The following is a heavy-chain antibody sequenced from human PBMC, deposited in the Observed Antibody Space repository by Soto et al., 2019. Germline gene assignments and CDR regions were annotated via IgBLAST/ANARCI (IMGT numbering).Heavy chain of an antibody. CDR1: GFTFSSYG. V-gene: IGHV3-30*18. D-gene: IGHD3-10*01. Sequence: GGSLRLSCAASGFTFSSYGMHWVRQAPGKGLEWVAVISYDGSNKYYADSVKGRFTISRDNSKNTLYLQMNSLRAEDTAVYYCAKRMVRGVIDYYYYMDVWGKGTTVTVSS. J-gene: IGHJ6*03. CDR3: AKRMVRGVIDYYYYMDV. CDR2: ISYDGSNK.